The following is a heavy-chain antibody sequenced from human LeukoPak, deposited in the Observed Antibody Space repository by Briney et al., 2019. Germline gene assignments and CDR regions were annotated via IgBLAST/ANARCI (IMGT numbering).Heavy chain of an antibody. J-gene: IGHJ5*02. CDR2: INHSGST. V-gene: IGHV4-34*01. CDR3: ARDPKLTGYYAPWFDP. CDR1: GWSFSGYY. Sequence: SETLSLTCAVYGWSFSGYYWSWIRQPPGKGLEWIGEINHSGSTNYNPSLKSRVTISVDTSKNQFSLKLSSVTAADTAVYYCARDPKLTGYYAPWFDPWGQGTLVTVSS. D-gene: IGHD3-9*01.